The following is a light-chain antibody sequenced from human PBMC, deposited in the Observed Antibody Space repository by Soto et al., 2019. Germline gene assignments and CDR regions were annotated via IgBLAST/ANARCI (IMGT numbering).Light chain of an antibody. V-gene: IGLV1-40*01. Sequence: QSVLTQPPSVSGAPGQRVTISCTGSSSNIGADYDVHWYQQLPGTAPKLLIYGNSNRPSGVPDRFSGSKSGTSASLAITGLQAEDEADYYCQSYDSSWVFGGGTQLTVL. CDR1: SSNIGADYD. CDR3: QSYDSSWV. CDR2: GNS. J-gene: IGLJ3*02.